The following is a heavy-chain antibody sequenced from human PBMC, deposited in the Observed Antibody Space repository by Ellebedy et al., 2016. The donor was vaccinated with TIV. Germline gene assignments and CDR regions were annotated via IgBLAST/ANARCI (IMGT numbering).Heavy chain of an antibody. CDR1: GYTFTGYH. D-gene: IGHD6-13*01. Sequence: AASVKVSCKASGYTFTGYHMQWARQAPGQGLEWMGWINPNSGGTNYAQKFQGRVTMTRDTATSTAYMELSSLRSDDTAVYYCAREVGAAQYDYFDYWGRGTLVTVSS. V-gene: IGHV1-2*02. CDR3: AREVGAAQYDYFDY. CDR2: INPNSGGT. J-gene: IGHJ4*02.